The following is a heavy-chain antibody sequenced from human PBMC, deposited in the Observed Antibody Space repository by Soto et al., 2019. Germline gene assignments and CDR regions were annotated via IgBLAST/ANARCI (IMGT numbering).Heavy chain of an antibody. J-gene: IGHJ4*02. V-gene: IGHV3-7*01. CDR3: ARDEYGDYPSYFDY. D-gene: IGHD4-17*01. CDR2: IKQDGSEK. Sequence: GGSLRLSCAASGFTFSSYWMSWVRQAPGKGLEWVANIKQDGSEKYYVDSVKGRFTISRDNAKNSLYLQMNSLRAEDTAVYYCARDEYGDYPSYFDYWGQGTLVTVSS. CDR1: GFTFSSYW.